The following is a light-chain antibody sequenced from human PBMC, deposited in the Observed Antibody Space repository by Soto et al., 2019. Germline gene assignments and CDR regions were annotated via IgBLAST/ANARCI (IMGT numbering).Light chain of an antibody. CDR3: SSYTSSNTPYV. Sequence: QSALTQPASVSGSPGQSITISCTGSSSDVGAYHFVSWYQHHPGKAPKLILYELTARPSGVSSRFSGSKSGNTASLTISGLQADDEANYYCSSYTSSNTPYVFGTGTKVTVL. CDR1: SSDVGAYHF. CDR2: ELT. V-gene: IGLV2-14*01. J-gene: IGLJ1*01.